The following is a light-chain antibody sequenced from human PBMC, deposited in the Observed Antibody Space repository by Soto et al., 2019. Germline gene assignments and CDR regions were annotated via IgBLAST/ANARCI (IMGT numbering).Light chain of an antibody. Sequence: QSALTQSPSASGSPGQSVTISCTGTSSDIGGYNSVSWYQQHPGKAPKVMIYDVTKRPSGVPDRFSGSKSATSASLAITGLQAEDEADYYCQSYDSSLSGSVFGGGTKVTVL. J-gene: IGLJ2*01. CDR1: SSDIGGYNS. V-gene: IGLV2-8*01. CDR3: QSYDSSLSGSV. CDR2: DVT.